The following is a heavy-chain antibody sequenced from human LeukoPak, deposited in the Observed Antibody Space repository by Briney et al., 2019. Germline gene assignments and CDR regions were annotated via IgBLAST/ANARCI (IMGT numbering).Heavy chain of an antibody. Sequence: SVKVSCNASGSTFTFYYMHWVRQAPGQGLEWMGWINPNSGGTNYSQKFQGWVTMTRDTSISTAYMELSRLRSDDTAVYYCARGTTAFVVDYWGQGTLVTVSS. CDR3: ARGTTAFVVDY. CDR1: GSTFTFYY. D-gene: IGHD4-17*01. V-gene: IGHV1-2*04. CDR2: INPNSGGT. J-gene: IGHJ4*02.